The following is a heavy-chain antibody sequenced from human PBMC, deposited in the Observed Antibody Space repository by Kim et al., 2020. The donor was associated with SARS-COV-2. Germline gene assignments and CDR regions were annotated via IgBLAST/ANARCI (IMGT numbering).Heavy chain of an antibody. V-gene: IGHV3-30-3*01. Sequence: GGSLRLSCAASGFTFSSYAMHWVRQAPGKGLEWVAVISYDGSNKYYADSVKGRFTISRDNSKNTLYLQMNSLRAEDTAVYYCARDGSGYYSVSRPYYFDYWGQGTLVTVSS. J-gene: IGHJ4*02. CDR3: ARDGSGYYSVSRPYYFDY. CDR2: ISYDGSNK. CDR1: GFTFSSYA. D-gene: IGHD3-3*01.